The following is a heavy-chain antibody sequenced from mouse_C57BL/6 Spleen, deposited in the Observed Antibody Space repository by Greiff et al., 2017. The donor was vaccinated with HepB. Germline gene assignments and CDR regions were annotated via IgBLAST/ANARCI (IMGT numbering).Heavy chain of an antibody. Sequence: QVQLQQPGAELVRPGSSVKLSCKASGYTFTSYWMDWVKQRPGQGLEWIGNIYPSDSETHYNQKFKDKATLTVDKSSSTAYMQLSSLTSEDSAVYYCARGGLNREGDFDVWGTGTTVTVSS. CDR3: ARGGLNREGDFDV. CDR2: IYPSDSET. V-gene: IGHV1-61*01. J-gene: IGHJ1*03. CDR1: GYTFTSYW.